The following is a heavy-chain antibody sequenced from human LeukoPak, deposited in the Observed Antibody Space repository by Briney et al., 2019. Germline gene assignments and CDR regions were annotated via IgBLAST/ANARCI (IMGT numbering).Heavy chain of an antibody. J-gene: IGHJ4*02. Sequence: GGSLRLSCAASGFTFSSYAMHWVRQAPGKGLEWVAVISYDGSNKYYADSVKGRFTISRDNSKNTLYLQMNSLRAEDTAVYYCARAGVQQQLVPVYFDYWGQGTLVTVSS. D-gene: IGHD6-13*01. CDR2: ISYDGSNK. V-gene: IGHV3-30-3*01. CDR1: GFTFSSYA. CDR3: ARAGVQQQLVPVYFDY.